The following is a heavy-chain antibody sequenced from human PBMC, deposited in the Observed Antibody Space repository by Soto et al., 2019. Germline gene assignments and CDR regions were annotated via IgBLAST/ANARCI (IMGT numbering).Heavy chain of an antibody. Sequence: SDTLSPTCPVSGGSISNSSYYWGWLRQPPGKGLEWIGSIYYSGSTYYNPSLKSRVTISVDTSKNQFSLKLSSVTAADTAVYYCASLYYYDSSGSLQGHYYYGMDVWGKGTTVT. CDR2: IYYSGST. CDR3: ASLYYYDSSGSLQGHYYYGMDV. CDR1: GGSISNSSYY. J-gene: IGHJ6*04. V-gene: IGHV4-39*01. D-gene: IGHD3-22*01.